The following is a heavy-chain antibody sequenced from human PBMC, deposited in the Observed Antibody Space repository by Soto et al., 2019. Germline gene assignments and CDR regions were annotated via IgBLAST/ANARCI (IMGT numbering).Heavy chain of an antibody. J-gene: IGHJ4*02. D-gene: IGHD3-22*01. CDR2: ISYDGSNK. Sequence: QVQLVESGGGVVQPGRSLRLSCAASGFTFSSYAMHWVRQAPGKGLEWVAVISYDGSNKYYADSVKGRFTISRDTSKNTRYLQRNSRRAEDTAVYYCARDGRYYDSSGYYYWAVDYWGQGTPVTVSS. V-gene: IGHV3-30-3*01. CDR3: ARDGRYYDSSGYYYWAVDY. CDR1: GFTFSSYA.